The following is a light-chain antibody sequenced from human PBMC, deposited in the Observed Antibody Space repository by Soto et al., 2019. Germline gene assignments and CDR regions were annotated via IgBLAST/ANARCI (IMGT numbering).Light chain of an antibody. CDR3: HVYVYSPNS. V-gene: IGKV3-20*01. Sequence: EIVLTQSPGTLSLSPGERATLSCRASRSINSRYLAWYQQKPGQAPRLLIYGASSRATGIPGRFSGSRSGTDFTLTISTLEPEDFAVYHGHVYVYSPNSFGQWSKLEIK. CDR1: RSINSRY. J-gene: IGKJ2*03. CDR2: GAS.